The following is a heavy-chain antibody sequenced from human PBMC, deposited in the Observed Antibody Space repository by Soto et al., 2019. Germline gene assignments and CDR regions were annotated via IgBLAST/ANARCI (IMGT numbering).Heavy chain of an antibody. CDR2: ISSRTGIM. CDR3: ARDLVAAATDLPRIFDY. J-gene: IGHJ4*02. CDR1: GFIFSSYG. D-gene: IGHD2-15*01. Sequence: GGSLRLSCAASGFIFSSYGMNWVRQAPGKGLEWVSYISSRTGIMYYADSVKGRFTVSRDNAKNSLYLQMSSLRDEDTAVYYCARDLVAAATDLPRIFDYWGQGTPVTVSS. V-gene: IGHV3-48*02.